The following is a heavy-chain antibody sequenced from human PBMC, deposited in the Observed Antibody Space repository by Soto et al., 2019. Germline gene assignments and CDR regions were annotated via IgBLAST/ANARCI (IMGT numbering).Heavy chain of an antibody. D-gene: IGHD3-16*01. CDR3: ARTRFIPHPFDP. CDR1: GGSFSGYY. V-gene: IGHV4-34*01. Sequence: QVQLQQWGAGLLKPSETLSLTCAVYGGSFSGYYWSWIRQPPGKGLEWIGEINHSGSTNYNPSLKSRVTISVDTSKNQFSLKLSSVTAADTAVYYCARTRFIPHPFDPWGQGTLVTVSS. CDR2: INHSGST. J-gene: IGHJ5*02.